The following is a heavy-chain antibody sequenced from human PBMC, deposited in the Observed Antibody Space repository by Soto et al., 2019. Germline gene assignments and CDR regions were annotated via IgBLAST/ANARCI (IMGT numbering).Heavy chain of an antibody. CDR1: GFTFSSYA. CDR2: ISGSGGST. Sequence: GGSLRLSCAASGFTFSSYAMSWVRQAPGKGLEWVSAISGSGGSTYYADSVKGRFTISRDNSKNTLYLQMNSLRAEDTAVYYCAKATLVVVAARDAFDIWGQGTMVTVSS. V-gene: IGHV3-23*01. D-gene: IGHD2-15*01. CDR3: AKATLVVVAARDAFDI. J-gene: IGHJ3*02.